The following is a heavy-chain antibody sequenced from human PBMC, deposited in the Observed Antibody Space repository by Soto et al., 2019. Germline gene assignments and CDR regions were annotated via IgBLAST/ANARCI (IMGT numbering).Heavy chain of an antibody. D-gene: IGHD3-3*01. CDR3: AKGLGFLEWLLWDYYYYGMDV. V-gene: IGHV3-30*18. Sequence: LSCAASGFTFSSYGMHWVRQAPGKGLEWVAVISYDGSNKYYADSVKGRFTISRDNSKNTLYLQMNSLRAEDTAVYYCAKGLGFLEWLLWDYYYYGMDVWGQGTTVTVSS. CDR1: GFTFSSYG. J-gene: IGHJ6*02. CDR2: ISYDGSNK.